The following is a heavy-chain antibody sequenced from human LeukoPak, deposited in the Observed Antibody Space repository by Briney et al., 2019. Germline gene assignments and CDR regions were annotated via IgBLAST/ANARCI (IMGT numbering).Heavy chain of an antibody. D-gene: IGHD2-15*01. CDR2: INPILGIA. CDR3: ARDPIDPDGYCSGGSCTYYFDY. CDR1: GYTFTGYY. J-gene: IGHJ4*02. V-gene: IGHV1-69*10. Sequence: ASVKVSCKASGYTFTGYYMHWVRQAPGQGLEWMGWINPILGIANYAQKFQGRVTITADKSTSTAYMELSSLRSEDTAVYYCARDPIDPDGYCSGGSCTYYFDYWGQGTLVTVSS.